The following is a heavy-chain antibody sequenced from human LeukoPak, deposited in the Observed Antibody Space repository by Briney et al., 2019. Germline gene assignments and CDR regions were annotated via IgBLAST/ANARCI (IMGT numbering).Heavy chain of an antibody. D-gene: IGHD1-14*01. CDR3: ARSNQADDY. J-gene: IGHJ4*02. CDR2: INPGGSSI. CDR1: GFTFSSYW. V-gene: IGHV3-74*01. Sequence: GRSLRLSCAASGFTFSSYWMHWVRQVPGKGLGWVARINPGGSSITYADSVKGRFTISRDNAKNTLYLQMDSLRAEDTGVYYCARSNQADDYWGQGTLVTVSS.